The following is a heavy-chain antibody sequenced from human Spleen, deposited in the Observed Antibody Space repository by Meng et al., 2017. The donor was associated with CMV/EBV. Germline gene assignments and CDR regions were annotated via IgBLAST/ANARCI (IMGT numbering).Heavy chain of an antibody. J-gene: IGHJ4*02. CDR2: ISGSGGST. CDR1: GFTFSSYA. Sequence: GESLKISCAASGFTFSSYAMSWVRQAPGKGLEWVSAISGSGGSTYYADSVKGRFTISRDNAKNTLYLQMNSLRAEDTAVYYCARVLRGVYYFDYWGQGTLVTVSS. V-gene: IGHV3-23*01. CDR3: ARVLRGVYYFDY. D-gene: IGHD3-16*01.